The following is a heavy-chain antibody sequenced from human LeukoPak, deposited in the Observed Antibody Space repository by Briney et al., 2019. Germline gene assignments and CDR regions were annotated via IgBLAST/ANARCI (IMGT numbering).Heavy chain of an antibody. D-gene: IGHD6-13*01. J-gene: IGHJ4*02. CDR2: IKQDGGEK. V-gene: IGHV3-7*04. CDR3: AKGTNIAAGIFDC. CDR1: GFSFSSYW. Sequence: GGSLRLSRAASGFSFSSYWLSWVRQAPGKGLEWVANIKQDGGEKTYVDSVKGRFTISRDNAKISLYLQMNSLRADDTAVYYCAKGTNIAAGIFDCWGQGTLVTVSS.